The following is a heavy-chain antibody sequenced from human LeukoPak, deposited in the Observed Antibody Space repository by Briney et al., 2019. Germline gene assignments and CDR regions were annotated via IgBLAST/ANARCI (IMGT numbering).Heavy chain of an antibody. CDR2: IYSGGSST. J-gene: IGHJ4*02. D-gene: IGHD2-2*01. CDR3: ARDPTSHIVVVPAAMGGDFDY. Sequence: PGGSLRLSCAASGFTVSTNYMSWVRQAPGKGLEWVSVIYSGGSSTYYADSVKGRFTISRDKSKNTLYLQMNSLRAEDTAVYYCARDPTSHIVVVPAAMGGDFDYWGQGTLVTVSS. CDR1: GFTVSTNY. V-gene: IGHV3-66*01.